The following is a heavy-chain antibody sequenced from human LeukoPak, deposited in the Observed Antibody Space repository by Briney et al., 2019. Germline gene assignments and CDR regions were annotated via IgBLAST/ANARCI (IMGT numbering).Heavy chain of an antibody. CDR3: ARGGYFDSNAFDI. V-gene: IGHV3-74*03. J-gene: IGHJ3*02. Sequence: GGSLRLSCAASGFTFSSYWMHWVRQAPGKGPVWVSRINSDGSRYADSVKGRFTISRDNAKNTLYLQMNSLKAEDTAVYYCARGGYFDSNAFDIWGQGTMVTVSS. CDR2: INSDGS. CDR1: GFTFSSYW. D-gene: IGHD3-22*01.